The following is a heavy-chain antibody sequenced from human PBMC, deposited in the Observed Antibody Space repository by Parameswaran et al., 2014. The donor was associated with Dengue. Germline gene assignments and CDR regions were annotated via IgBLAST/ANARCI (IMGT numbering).Heavy chain of an antibody. CDR2: TSSDGGST. CDR3: VKDRYSSSEGDFDY. V-gene: IGHV3-64D*06. CDR1: GFTFSSYA. J-gene: IGHJ4*02. D-gene: IGHD6-6*01. Sequence: GESLKISCSASGFTFSSYAMHWVRQAPGKGLEYVSATSSDGGSTYYADSVKGRFTISRDNSKNTLYLQMSSLRAEDTAVYYCVKDRYSSSEGDFDYWGQGTLVTVSS.